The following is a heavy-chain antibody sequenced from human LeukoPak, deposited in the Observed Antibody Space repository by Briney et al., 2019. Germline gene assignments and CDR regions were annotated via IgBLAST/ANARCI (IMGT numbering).Heavy chain of an antibody. CDR1: GFTFSSYA. CDR2: ISSNGVST. V-gene: IGHV3-64*01. CDR3: ARDRSNWNDGYYYYYMDV. Sequence: GGSLRLSCAASGFTFSSYAMHWVRQAPGKGLEYVSAISSNGVSTYYANSVKGRFTISRDNSKNTLYLQMGSLRAEDMAVYYCARDRSNWNDGYYYYYMDVWGKGTTVTVSS. D-gene: IGHD1-20*01. J-gene: IGHJ6*03.